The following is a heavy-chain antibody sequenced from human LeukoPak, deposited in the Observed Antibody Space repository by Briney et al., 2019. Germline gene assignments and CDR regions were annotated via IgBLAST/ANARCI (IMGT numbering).Heavy chain of an antibody. Sequence: ASVKVSCKASGYTFTGYYMHWVRQAPGQGLEWMGWISTYNGNTNYAQKLQGRVTLTTDTSTSTAYMELRSLRSDDTAVYYCARGARIAAVANWFDPWGQGTLVTVSS. CDR2: ISTYNGNT. CDR1: GYTFTGYY. J-gene: IGHJ5*02. D-gene: IGHD6-13*01. CDR3: ARGARIAAVANWFDP. V-gene: IGHV1-18*04.